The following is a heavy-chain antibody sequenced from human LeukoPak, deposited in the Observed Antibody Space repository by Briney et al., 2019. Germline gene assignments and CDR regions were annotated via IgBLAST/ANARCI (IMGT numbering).Heavy chain of an antibody. Sequence: AGGPLRLSCAASGFTVSSNYMSWVRQAPGKGLEWVSVVYSGGSTYYADSVKGRFTISRDNSKNTLYLQMNSLRAEDTAVYYCAREDSSSSLGDVWGQGTTVTVSS. D-gene: IGHD6-13*01. CDR2: VYSGGST. J-gene: IGHJ6*02. CDR1: GFTVSSNY. V-gene: IGHV3-53*01. CDR3: AREDSSSSLGDV.